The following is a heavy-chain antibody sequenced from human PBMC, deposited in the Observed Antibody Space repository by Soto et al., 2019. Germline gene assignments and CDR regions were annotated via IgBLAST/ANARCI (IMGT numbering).Heavy chain of an antibody. CDR1: GFTFSHYA. Sequence: EVRLLESGGGLVQPGGSLRLSCTASGFTFSHYAMTWVRQAPGKGLEWVSAISGSGGSTYYADSVKGRFTMSRDNSKNTLYLQMNSLRAEDPAVYYCVVADRPWGQGTLVTVSS. CDR3: VVADRP. D-gene: IGHD2-15*01. V-gene: IGHV3-23*01. CDR2: ISGSGGST. J-gene: IGHJ5*02.